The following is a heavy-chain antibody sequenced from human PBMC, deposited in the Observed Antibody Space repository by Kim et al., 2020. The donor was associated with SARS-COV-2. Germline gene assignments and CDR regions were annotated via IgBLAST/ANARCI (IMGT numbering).Heavy chain of an antibody. CDR3: ARGFYDSSGYGSYYFDY. CDR2: IGTAGDT. V-gene: IGHV3-13*01. D-gene: IGHD3-22*01. J-gene: IGHJ4*02. CDR1: GFTFSSYD. Sequence: GGSLRLSCAASGFTFSSYDMHWVRQATGKGLEWVSAIGTAGDTYYPGSVKGRFTISRENAKNSLYLQMNSLRAGDTAVYYCARGFYDSSGYGSYYFDYWGQGTLVTVSS.